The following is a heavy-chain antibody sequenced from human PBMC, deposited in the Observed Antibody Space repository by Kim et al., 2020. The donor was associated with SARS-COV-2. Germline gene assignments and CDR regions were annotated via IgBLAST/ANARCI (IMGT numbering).Heavy chain of an antibody. Sequence: AQKFQGRVTSSADESTSTAYMELSSLRSEDTAVYYCARGNSSSWSGDAFDIWGQGTMVTVSS. V-gene: IGHV1-69*01. CDR3: ARGNSSSWSGDAFDI. D-gene: IGHD6-13*01. J-gene: IGHJ3*02.